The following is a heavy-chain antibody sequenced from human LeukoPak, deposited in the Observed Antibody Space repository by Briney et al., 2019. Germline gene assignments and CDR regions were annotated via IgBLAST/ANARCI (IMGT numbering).Heavy chain of an antibody. CDR3: GRASVSSSFVYWESAYFDF. D-gene: IGHD6-6*01. V-gene: IGHV1-3*01. J-gene: IGHJ4*02. CDR1: GYTFTNYA. Sequence: GASVKVSCKASGYTFTNYAIHWVRQAPGQRLEWMGWINGGSGNTKYSQNFQGRVTITRDTSASTAYMELSSLRSEDTAVYYCGRASVSSSFVYWESAYFDFWGQGTLVTVSS. CDR2: INGGSGNT.